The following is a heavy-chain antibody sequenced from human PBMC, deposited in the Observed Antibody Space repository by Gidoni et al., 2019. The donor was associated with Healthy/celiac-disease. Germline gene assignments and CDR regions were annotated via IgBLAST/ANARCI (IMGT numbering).Heavy chain of an antibody. J-gene: IGHJ6*02. CDR2: INAGNGNT. Sequence: QVQLVQSGAEVKKPGASVKVSCKASGYTFTSYAMHWVRQAPGQRLEWMGWINAGNGNTKYSQKFQGRVTITRDTSASTAYMELSSLRSEDTAVYYCAREGSQLWSPTSYYYYGMDVWGQGTTVTVSS. CDR3: AREGSQLWSPTSYYYYGMDV. V-gene: IGHV1-3*01. D-gene: IGHD5-18*01. CDR1: GYTFTSYA.